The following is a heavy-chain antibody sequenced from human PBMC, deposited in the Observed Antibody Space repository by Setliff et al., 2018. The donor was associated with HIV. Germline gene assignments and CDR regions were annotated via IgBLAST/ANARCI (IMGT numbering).Heavy chain of an antibody. CDR1: RGSFSDYY. V-gene: IGHV4-34*01. J-gene: IGHJ6*03. CDR3: ARTPQAVVVVAATRPYYDYHMDV. D-gene: IGHD2-15*01. CDR2: ISPSGRT. Sequence: SETLSLTCVVYRGSFSDYYWTWIRQPPGKGLEWIGEISPSGRTNYNPSLKSRVTISVDTSENQFSLKLSYVTAADTAAYYCARTPQAVVVVAATRPYYDYHMDVCGKGTTVTVSS.